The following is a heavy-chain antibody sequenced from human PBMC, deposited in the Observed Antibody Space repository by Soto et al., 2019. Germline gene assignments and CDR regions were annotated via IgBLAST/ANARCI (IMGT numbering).Heavy chain of an antibody. CDR1: GGTFDNFI. D-gene: IGHD3-10*01. CDR3: ARNGNYGSSLSQYSGMDV. J-gene: IGHJ6*02. Sequence: QVQLVQSGAEVKEPGSSVRVSCKASGGTFDNFIMNWVRQTPGQGLEWMGGIVPMLGTPTYAEKFKGRVTISATGSTSTMYMEVTSLSSEYTAIYYCARNGNYGSSLSQYSGMDVGGQGTTVTVSS. CDR2: IVPMLGTP. V-gene: IGHV1-69*01.